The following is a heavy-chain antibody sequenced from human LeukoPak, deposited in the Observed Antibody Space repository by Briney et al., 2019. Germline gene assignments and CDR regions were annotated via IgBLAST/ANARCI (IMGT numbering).Heavy chain of an antibody. Sequence: SETLSLTCTVSGGSISSYYWSWIRQPPGKGLEWIGYIYYSGSTNYNPSLKSRVTISVDTSKNQFSLKLSSVTAADTAVYYCARQTSGYSSSWWFDYWGQGTLVTVSS. CDR3: ARQTSGYSSSWWFDY. CDR1: GGSISSYY. V-gene: IGHV4-59*08. D-gene: IGHD6-13*01. CDR2: IYYSGST. J-gene: IGHJ4*02.